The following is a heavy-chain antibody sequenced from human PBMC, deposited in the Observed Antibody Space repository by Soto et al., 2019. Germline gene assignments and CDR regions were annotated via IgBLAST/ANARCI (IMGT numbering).Heavy chain of an antibody. J-gene: IGHJ5*02. Sequence: ASVKVSCKASGYTFTGYYMHWVRQAPGQGLEWMGWINPNSGGTNYAQKFQGRVTMTRDTSISTAYMELSRLRSDDTAVYYCERDLLVGQRWPIQLWFSSWFDPWGQGTLVTVSS. V-gene: IGHV1-2*02. CDR1: GYTFTGYY. CDR2: INPNSGGT. CDR3: ERDLLVGQRWPIQLWFSSWFDP. D-gene: IGHD5-18*01.